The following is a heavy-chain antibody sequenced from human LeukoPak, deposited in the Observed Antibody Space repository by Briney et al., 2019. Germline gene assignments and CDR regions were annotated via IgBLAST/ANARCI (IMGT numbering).Heavy chain of an antibody. CDR3: ARGLRVATIRNAFDI. V-gene: IGHV1-46*01. CDR1: GYTFTSYY. D-gene: IGHD5-12*01. CDR2: INPSGGST. J-gene: IGHJ3*02. Sequence: ASVKVSCKASGYTFTSYYMHWVRQAPGQGLEWMGIINPSGGSTSYAQKFQGRVTMTRDTSTSTVYMELSSLRSEDTAVYYCARGLRVATIRNAFDIWGQGTMVTVSS.